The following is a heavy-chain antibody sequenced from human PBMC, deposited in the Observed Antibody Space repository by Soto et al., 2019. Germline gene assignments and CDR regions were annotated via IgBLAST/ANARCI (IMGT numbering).Heavy chain of an antibody. Sequence: PSETLSLTCTVSGGSISSGDYYWSWIRQPPGKGLEWIGYIYYSGSTYYNPSLKSRVTISVDTSKNQFSLKLSSVTAADTAVYYCARDREYSRSSYGMDVWGQGTTVTVSS. J-gene: IGHJ6*02. V-gene: IGHV4-30-4*01. CDR2: IYYSGST. D-gene: IGHD6-6*01. CDR1: GGSISSGDYY. CDR3: ARDREYSRSSYGMDV.